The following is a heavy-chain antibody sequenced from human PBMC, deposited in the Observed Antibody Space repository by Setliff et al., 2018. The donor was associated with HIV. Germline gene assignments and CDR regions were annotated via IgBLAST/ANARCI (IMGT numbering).Heavy chain of an antibody. CDR3: ARPHSGRGGGAYFDP. D-gene: IGHD6-19*01. Sequence: SETLSLTCTVSGGSVTSGHYYWGWIRQAPGKGLEWIGNILDGRVTFFNPSLRGRVTISVDASNNQVSLKLGSVTAADSAVYHCARPHSGRGGGAYFDPWGQGILVTVSS. CDR2: ILDGRVT. V-gene: IGHV4-39*01. J-gene: IGHJ5*02. CDR1: GGSVTSGHYY.